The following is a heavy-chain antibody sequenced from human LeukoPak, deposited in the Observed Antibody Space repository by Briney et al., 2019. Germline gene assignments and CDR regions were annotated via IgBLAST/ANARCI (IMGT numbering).Heavy chain of an antibody. CDR3: ARGRRRLNGNAYYYDSSGYYFDY. D-gene: IGHD3-22*01. CDR2: INHSGST. CDR1: GGSFSGYY. Sequence: SETLSLTCAVYGGSFSGYYWSWTRQPPGKGLEWIGEINHSGSTNYNPSLKSRVTISVDTSKNQFSLKLSSVTAADTAVYYCARGRRRLNGNAYYYDSSGYYFDYWGQGTLVTVSS. J-gene: IGHJ4*02. V-gene: IGHV4-34*01.